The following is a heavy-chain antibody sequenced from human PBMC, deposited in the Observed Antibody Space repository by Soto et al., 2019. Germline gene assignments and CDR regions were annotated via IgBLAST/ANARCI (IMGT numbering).Heavy chain of an antibody. V-gene: IGHV4-4*07. CDR2: IFSSGST. Sequence: PSETLSLTCTVSGGSINTFYWSWVRQPAGKGLEWIGRIFSSGSTSLNPSLESRVAMSVDTSKNHFSLNLSSVTAADIAVYYCAREGSYSAYNFAHGIQLWSFDFWGQGALVTVSS. J-gene: IGHJ4*02. CDR1: GGSINTFY. CDR3: AREGSYSAYNFAHGIQLWSFDF. D-gene: IGHD5-12*01.